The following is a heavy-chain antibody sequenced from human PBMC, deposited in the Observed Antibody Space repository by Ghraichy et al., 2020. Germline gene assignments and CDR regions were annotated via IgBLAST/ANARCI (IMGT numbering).Heavy chain of an antibody. CDR3: AKDSRYYYDGAFDP. Sequence: GGSLRLSCAASGFTFSSYGMHWVRQAPGKGLEWVAVISYDGSNKYYADSVKGRFTISRDNSKNTLYLQMNSLRAEDTAVYYCAKDSRYYYDGAFDPWGQGTLVTVSS. V-gene: IGHV3-30*18. CDR2: ISYDGSNK. D-gene: IGHD3-22*01. CDR1: GFTFSSYG. J-gene: IGHJ5*02.